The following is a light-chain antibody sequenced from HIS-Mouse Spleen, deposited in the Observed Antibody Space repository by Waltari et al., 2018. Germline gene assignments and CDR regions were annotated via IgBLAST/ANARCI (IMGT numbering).Light chain of an antibody. Sequence: SSELTQDPAVSVALGQTVRLTCQGDSLRRYYASWYHQKPGQAPVLVIYGKNNRPSGIPDRFSGSSSGNTASLTITGAQAEDEADYYCNSRDSSGNHVVFGGGTKLTVL. J-gene: IGLJ2*01. CDR1: SLRRYY. CDR2: GKN. V-gene: IGLV3-19*01. CDR3: NSRDSSGNHVV.